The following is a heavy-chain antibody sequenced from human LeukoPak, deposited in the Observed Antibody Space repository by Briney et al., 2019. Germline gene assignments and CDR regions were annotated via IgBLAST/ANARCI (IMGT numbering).Heavy chain of an antibody. CDR3: ARGPSITMVRGVISFDY. CDR1: GYTFTGYY. CDR2: INPNSGGT. V-gene: IGHV1-2*02. Sequence: ASVKVSCKAFGYTFTGYYMHWVRQAPGQGLEWMGWINPNSGGTNYARKFQGRVTMTRDTSISTAYMELSRLRSDDTAVYYCARGPSITMVRGVISFDYWGQGTLVTVSS. D-gene: IGHD3-10*01. J-gene: IGHJ4*02.